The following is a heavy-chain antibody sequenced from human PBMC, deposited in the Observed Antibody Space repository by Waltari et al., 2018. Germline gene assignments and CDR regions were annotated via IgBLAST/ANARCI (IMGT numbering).Heavy chain of an antibody. D-gene: IGHD1-26*01. J-gene: IGHJ3*02. CDR2: IYYSGRT. Sequence: QVQLQESGPGLVKPSETLSLTCTVSGCSVTDHYWSWIRQPPGKGLESIGYIYYSGRTYYNPSLKSRVTISVDTSKNQFSLKLSSVTAADTAVYYCARDDSGSSALNAFDIWGQGTMVTVSS. CDR3: ARDDSGSSALNAFDI. CDR1: GCSVTDHY. V-gene: IGHV4-59*02.